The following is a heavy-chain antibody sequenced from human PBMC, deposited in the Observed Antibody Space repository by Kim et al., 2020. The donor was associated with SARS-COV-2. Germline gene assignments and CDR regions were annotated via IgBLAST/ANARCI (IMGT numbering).Heavy chain of an antibody. CDR1: GFSVSTND. D-gene: IGHD3-10*01. V-gene: IGHV3-53*01. CDR2: IFGSGTT. CDR3: ARTLLGFGYNGMDV. J-gene: IGHJ6*02. Sequence: GGSLRLSCAASGFSVSTNDMSWVRQAPGKGLEWVATIFGSGTTYFADSAKGRFTITSDNSKNTLYLQMNSLRAEDTAAYHCARTLLGFGYNGMDVWGQGT.